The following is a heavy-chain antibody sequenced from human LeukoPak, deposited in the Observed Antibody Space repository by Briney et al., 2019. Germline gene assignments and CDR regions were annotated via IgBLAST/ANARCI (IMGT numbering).Heavy chain of an antibody. Sequence: GESLKISCKGSGYSFTSYWIDWVRQTPGNGLEYMGIIYPGDFDTRYSPSFQGQVTISADKSITTVYLQWSSLKASDTAMYYCARRGVGGYDLDYWGQGTLVTVSS. V-gene: IGHV5-51*01. CDR3: ARRGVGGYDLDY. J-gene: IGHJ4*02. CDR1: GYSFTSYW. D-gene: IGHD5-12*01. CDR2: IYPGDFDT.